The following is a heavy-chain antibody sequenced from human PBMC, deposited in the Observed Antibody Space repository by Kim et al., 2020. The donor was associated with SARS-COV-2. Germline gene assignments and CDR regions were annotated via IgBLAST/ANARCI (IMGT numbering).Heavy chain of an antibody. D-gene: IGHD6-13*01. J-gene: IGHJ5*02. CDR3: AKDQLEQQLAPNWFDP. Sequence: SVEGRFTIARDSSKSTLYLQMNSLRAEDTAVYYCAKDQLEQQLAPNWFDPWGQGTLVTVSS. V-gene: IGHV3-23*01.